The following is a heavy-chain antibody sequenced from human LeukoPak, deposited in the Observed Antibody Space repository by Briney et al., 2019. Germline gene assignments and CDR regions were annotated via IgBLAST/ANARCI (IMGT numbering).Heavy chain of an antibody. CDR1: GGSISSSSYY. J-gene: IGHJ5*02. Sequence: PSETLSLTCTVSGGSISSSSYYWGWIRQPPGKGLEWIGSIYYSGSTYYNPSLKSRVTISVDTSKNQFSLKLSSVTAADTAVYYCARAVPYCSSTSCTGWFDPWGQGTLVTVSS. CDR2: IYYSGST. CDR3: ARAVPYCSSTSCTGWFDP. V-gene: IGHV4-39*07. D-gene: IGHD2-2*01.